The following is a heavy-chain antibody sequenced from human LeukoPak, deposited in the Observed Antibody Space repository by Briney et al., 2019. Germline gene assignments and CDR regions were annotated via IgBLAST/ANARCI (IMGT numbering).Heavy chain of an antibody. V-gene: IGHV4-38-2*02. CDR3: ARVGDYCSGGSCYLFDY. D-gene: IGHD2-15*01. J-gene: IGHJ4*02. CDR1: GYSISSGYY. Sequence: SETLSLTCTVSGYSISSGYYWGWIRQPPGKGLEGIGSIYHSGSTYYNPSLKSRVTISVDTSKNQFSLKLSSVTAADTAVYYCARVGDYCSGGSCYLFDYWGQGTLVTVSS. CDR2: IYHSGST.